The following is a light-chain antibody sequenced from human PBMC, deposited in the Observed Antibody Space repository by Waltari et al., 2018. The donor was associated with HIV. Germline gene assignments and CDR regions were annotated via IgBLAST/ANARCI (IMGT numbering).Light chain of an antibody. CDR3: YSTDSSGNYVV. V-gene: IGLV3-10*01. J-gene: IGLJ2*01. CDR1: AFPKNY. CDR2: EDT. Sequence: SFELTPTPAVSVSPGQTARITCSGDAFPKNYGNWDQQKSGQAPVLVIYEDTNRPSEIPERFSGSSSGTKATLTISGAQVEDEGDYYCYSTDSSGNYVVFGGGTKLTVL.